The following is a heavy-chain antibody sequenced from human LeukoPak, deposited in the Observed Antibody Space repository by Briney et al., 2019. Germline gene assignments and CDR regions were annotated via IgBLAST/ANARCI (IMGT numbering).Heavy chain of an antibody. CDR2: ISAYNGNT. CDR1: GYTFTSYG. J-gene: IGHJ4*02. CDR3: ARGHVYYYDSSGYYGY. V-gene: IGHV1-18*01. Sequence: ASVKASCKASGYTFTSYGISWVRQAPGQGLEWMGWISAYNGNTNYAQKLQGRVTMTTDTSTSTAYMELRSLRSDDTAVYYCARGHVYYYDSSGYYGYWGQGTLVTVSS. D-gene: IGHD3-22*01.